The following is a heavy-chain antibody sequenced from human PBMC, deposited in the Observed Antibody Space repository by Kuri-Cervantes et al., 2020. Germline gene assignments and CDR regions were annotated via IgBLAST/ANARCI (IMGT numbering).Heavy chain of an antibody. D-gene: IGHD2-15*01. V-gene: IGHV4-59*12. CDR3: ARAGVPERGIVEPRGS. CDR2: IYYSGST. J-gene: IGHJ5*02. Sequence: SETLSLTCTVSGGSISSYYWSWIRQPPGKGLEWIGYIYYSGSTYYNPSLKSRVTISVDTSKNQFSLKLSSVTAADTAVYYCARAGVPERGIVEPRGSWGQGTLVTVSS. CDR1: GGSISSYY.